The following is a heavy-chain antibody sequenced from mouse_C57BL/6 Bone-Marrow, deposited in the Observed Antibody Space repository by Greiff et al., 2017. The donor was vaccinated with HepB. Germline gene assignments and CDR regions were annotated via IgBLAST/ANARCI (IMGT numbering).Heavy chain of an antibody. CDR2: IHPNSGST. CDR3: ARSRVYYDYDGGYFDV. CDR1: GYTFTSYW. J-gene: IGHJ1*03. V-gene: IGHV1-64*01. Sequence: QVQLQQPGAELVKPGASVKLSCKASGYTFTSYWMHWVKQRPGQGLEWIGMIHPNSGSTNYNEKFKSKATLTVDKSSSTAYMQLSSLTSEDSAVYYCARSRVYYDYDGGYFDVWGTGTTVTVSS. D-gene: IGHD2-4*01.